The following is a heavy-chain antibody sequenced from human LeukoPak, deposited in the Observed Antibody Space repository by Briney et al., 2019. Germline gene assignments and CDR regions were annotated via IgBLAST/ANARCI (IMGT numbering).Heavy chain of an antibody. V-gene: IGHV3-30*02. J-gene: IGHJ3*02. Sequence: PGGSLRLSCAASGFTFSNYGMHWVRQAPGKGLEWVAFIRNDGSTKYYVDSVKGRFVISRDNSRNTLYLYVNSLRAEDSAVYYCAKDGVSSSVWAFDIWGQGTMVTVSS. CDR3: AKDGVSSSVWAFDI. CDR1: GFTFSNYG. D-gene: IGHD3-10*01. CDR2: IRNDGSTK.